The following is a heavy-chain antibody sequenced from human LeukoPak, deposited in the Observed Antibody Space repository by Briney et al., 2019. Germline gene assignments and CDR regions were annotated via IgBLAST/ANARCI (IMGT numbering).Heavy chain of an antibody. Sequence: GGSLRLSCAAPGFTFSSYGMHWVRQAPGRGLEWVAFIRYDGSNKYYADSVKGRFTISRDNSKNTLYLQMNSLRAEDTAVYYCAKLQPPNDAFDIWGQGTMVTVSS. V-gene: IGHV3-30*02. CDR3: AKLQPPNDAFDI. J-gene: IGHJ3*02. CDR1: GFTFSSYG. CDR2: IRYDGSNK.